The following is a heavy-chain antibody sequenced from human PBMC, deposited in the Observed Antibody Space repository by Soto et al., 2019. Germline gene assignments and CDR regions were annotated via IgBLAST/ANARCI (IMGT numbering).Heavy chain of an antibody. CDR1: GFTFSTRS. J-gene: IGHJ4*02. V-gene: IGHV3-21*01. CDR3: ATDYLTLYTTTWYSEY. CDR2: INSGSDYI. D-gene: IGHD3-10*02. Sequence: PGGSLRLSCVASGFTFSTRSMTWVRQAPGKGLEWVSSINSGSDYIYYADSVEGRFTISRDNAKNSLYLQMISLRAEDTAVYYCATDYLTLYTTTWYSEYWGQGA.